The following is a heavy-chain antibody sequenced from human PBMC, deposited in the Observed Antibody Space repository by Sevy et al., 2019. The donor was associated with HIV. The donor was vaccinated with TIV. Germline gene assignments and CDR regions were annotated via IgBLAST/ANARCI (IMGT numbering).Heavy chain of an antibody. D-gene: IGHD3-3*01. CDR2: IYSGGTT. V-gene: IGHV3-53*01. Sequence: GGSVRLSCAASGFTVSSNYMSWVRQAPGKGVEWVSVIYSGGTTYYADSVKGRFTISRDNSKNTLYLQMNNLRAEDTAVYYCAREREFTIFGVLIEYGMDVWGQGTTVTVSS. J-gene: IGHJ6*02. CDR1: GFTVSSNY. CDR3: AREREFTIFGVLIEYGMDV.